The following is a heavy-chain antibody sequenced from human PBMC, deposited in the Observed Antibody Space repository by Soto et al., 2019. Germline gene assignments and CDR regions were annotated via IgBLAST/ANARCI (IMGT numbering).Heavy chain of an antibody. CDR1: GGTFNTYP. V-gene: IGHV1-69*01. CDR3: ARPHLRGRHCEFRSAPTASLSHYGLGV. Sequence: QVQLEQSGAEVKKPGSSVKVSCQTSGGTFNTYPISWMRQAPGQGLEWLGGILPVFRIVNYGQQFQDRLNLTADESTTSAYTELSTLTTEYTAVYFCARPHLRGRHCEFRSAPTASLSHYGLGVWGQGTTVIVSS. J-gene: IGHJ6*02. D-gene: IGHD6-19*01. CDR2: ILPVFRIV.